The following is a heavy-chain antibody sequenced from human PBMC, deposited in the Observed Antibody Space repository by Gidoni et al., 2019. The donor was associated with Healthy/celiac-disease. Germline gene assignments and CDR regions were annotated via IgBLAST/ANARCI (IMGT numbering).Heavy chain of an antibody. Sequence: QVQLVESGGGVVQPGRSLRLSCAASGFTFSSYGMHWVRQAPGKGLEWVAVISYDGSNKYYADSVKGRFTISRDNSKNTLYLQMNSLRAEDTAVYYCATDPNFKKTYYFDYWGQGTLVTVSS. CDR2: ISYDGSNK. D-gene: IGHD7-27*01. J-gene: IGHJ4*02. CDR1: GFTFSSYG. CDR3: ATDPNFKKTYYFDY. V-gene: IGHV3-30*03.